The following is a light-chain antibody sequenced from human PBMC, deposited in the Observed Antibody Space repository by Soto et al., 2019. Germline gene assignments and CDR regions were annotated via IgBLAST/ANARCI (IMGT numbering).Light chain of an antibody. CDR3: QAWDSSTVV. CDR2: QDT. V-gene: IGLV3-1*01. CDR1: KLGDKY. Sequence: SYELTQPPSVSVSPGQTARITCSGDKLGDKYVCWFQQKPGQSPVQVIYQDTKRPSGIPERFSGSNSGNTATLTISGAQAMDEADYYCQAWDSSTVVFDGGTKLNVL. J-gene: IGLJ2*01.